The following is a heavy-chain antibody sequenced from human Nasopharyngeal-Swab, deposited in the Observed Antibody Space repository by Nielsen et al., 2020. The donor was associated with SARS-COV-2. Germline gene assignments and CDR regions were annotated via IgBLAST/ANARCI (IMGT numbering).Heavy chain of an antibody. CDR3: AKVPLVGAIGGY. D-gene: IGHD1-26*01. V-gene: IGHV3-30*02. Sequence: GESLKISCAASGFTFSSYGMHWVRQAPGKGLEWVAFIRYDGGNKYYADSVKGRFTISRDNSKNTLYLQMNSLRAEDTAVYYCAKVPLVGAIGGYWGQGTLVTVSS. CDR2: IRYDGGNK. J-gene: IGHJ4*02. CDR1: GFTFSSYG.